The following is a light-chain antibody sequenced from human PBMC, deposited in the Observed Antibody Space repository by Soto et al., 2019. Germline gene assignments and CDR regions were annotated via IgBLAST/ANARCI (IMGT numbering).Light chain of an antibody. J-gene: IGKJ1*01. CDR1: QSVLYSSNNKNY. CDR3: QQYNSYRT. Sequence: DIVMTQSPDSLAVSLGEMATINCKSSQSVLYSSNNKNYLAWYQQKPGQPPKLLIYWASTRASGVPSRFSGSGSGTEFTLTISSLQPDDFATYHCQQYNSYRTFGQGTKVDFK. CDR2: WAS. V-gene: IGKV4-1*01.